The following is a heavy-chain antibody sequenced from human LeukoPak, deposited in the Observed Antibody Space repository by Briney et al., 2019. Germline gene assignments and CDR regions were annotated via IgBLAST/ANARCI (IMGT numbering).Heavy chain of an antibody. CDR2: ISGSSGST. CDR1: GFTFSSYA. CDR3: AKFAQNIVVVVVATIFPLFDY. J-gene: IGHJ4*02. V-gene: IGHV3-23*01. D-gene: IGHD2-15*01. Sequence: GGSLRLSCAASGFTFSSYAMSWVRQAPGKGLEWVSAISGSSGSTYYADSVKGRFTISRDNSKNTLYLQMNSLRAEDTAVYYCAKFAQNIVVVVVATIFPLFDYWGQGTLVIVSS.